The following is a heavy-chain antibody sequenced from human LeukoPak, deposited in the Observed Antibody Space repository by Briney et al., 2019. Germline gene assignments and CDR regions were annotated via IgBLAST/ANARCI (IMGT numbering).Heavy chain of an antibody. CDR2: ISNDGSGT. CDR1: GFTFSSYW. V-gene: IGHV3-74*01. J-gene: IGHJ4*02. D-gene: IGHD5-24*01. CDR3: ARETEMANLDY. Sequence: GGSLRLSCAASGFTFSSYWMHWVRQAPGKGLVWVSRISNDGSGTTYADSVKGRFTISRDNAKNTLYLQMNSLRAEDTAVYYCARETEMANLDYWGQGTLVTVSS.